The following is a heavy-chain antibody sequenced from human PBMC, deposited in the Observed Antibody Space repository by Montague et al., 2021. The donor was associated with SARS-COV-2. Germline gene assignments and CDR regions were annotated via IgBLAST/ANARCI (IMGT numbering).Heavy chain of an antibody. D-gene: IGHD3-22*01. J-gene: IGHJ4*02. CDR2: INHRGTS. Sequence: SETLSLTCAVYGGSFSDYFWPWIRQPPGKGLEWIGEINHRGTSNYNPSPKSRVSISVDTSKNQFSLYLGSVTAADTAVYYCARGRQHFNMIVVVMTGGEYYFDYWGQGTLVTVSS. CDR1: GGSFSDYF. V-gene: IGHV4-34*01. CDR3: ARGRQHFNMIVVVMTGGEYYFDY.